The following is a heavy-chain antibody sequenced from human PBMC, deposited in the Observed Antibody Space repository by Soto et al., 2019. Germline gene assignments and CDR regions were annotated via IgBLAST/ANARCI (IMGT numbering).Heavy chain of an antibody. V-gene: IGHV3-23*01. CDR3: AKFRITMVRGVTIDS. J-gene: IGHJ4*02. CDR2: ISASSHDR. Sequence: PGGSLRLSGVASGFTFRSYAMGWVRQAPGKGLEWVSTISASSHDRYYADSVKGRFTISRDNSKNTLYVQMNSLRAEDTAIYYCAKFRITMVRGVTIDSWGQGTLVTVSS. CDR1: GFTFRSYA. D-gene: IGHD3-10*01.